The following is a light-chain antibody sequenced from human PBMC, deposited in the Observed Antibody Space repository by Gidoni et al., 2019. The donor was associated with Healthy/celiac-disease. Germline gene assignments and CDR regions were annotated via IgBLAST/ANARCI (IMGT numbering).Light chain of an antibody. V-gene: IGKV3-11*01. CDR2: DAS. J-gene: IGKJ2*01. CDR1: QSVSSY. CDR3: QQRSNWPLYT. Sequence: EIVLTQSPATLSLSPGERATLSCRASQSVSSYLAWYQQQPGQAPRLLIYDASNRATGIPARFSGSGSGTDFTLTISSLEPEDFAVYYCQQRSNWPLYTFXQXTKLEIK.